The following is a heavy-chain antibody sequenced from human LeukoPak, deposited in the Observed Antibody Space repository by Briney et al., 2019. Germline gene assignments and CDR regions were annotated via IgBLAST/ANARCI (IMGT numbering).Heavy chain of an antibody. CDR2: ISGSGGST. CDR3: ASQGGVWGSWDDY. Sequence: GGSLRLSCAASGFTFSSYAMSWVRQAPGKGLEWVSAISGSGGSTYYADSVKGRFTISRDNSKNTLYLQMNSLRAEDTAVYYCASQGGVWGSWDDYWGQGTLVTVSS. D-gene: IGHD3-16*01. CDR1: GFTFSSYA. J-gene: IGHJ4*02. V-gene: IGHV3-23*01.